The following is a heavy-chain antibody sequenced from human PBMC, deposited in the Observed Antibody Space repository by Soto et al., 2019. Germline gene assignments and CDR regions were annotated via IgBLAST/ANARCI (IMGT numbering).Heavy chain of an antibody. D-gene: IGHD2-2*01. CDR1: GFTFSSYW. CDR2: IKQDGSEK. J-gene: IGHJ6*03. CDR3: ARDGVPAAFYYYYYMDV. Sequence: PGGSLRLSCAASGFTFSSYWMSWVRQAPGKGLEWVANIKQDGSEKYYVDSVKGRFTISRDNAKNSLYLQMNSLRAEDTAVYYCARDGVPAAFYYYYYMDVWGKGTTVTVSS. V-gene: IGHV3-7*01.